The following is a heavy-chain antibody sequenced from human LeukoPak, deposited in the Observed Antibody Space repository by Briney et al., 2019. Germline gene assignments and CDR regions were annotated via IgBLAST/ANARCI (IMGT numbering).Heavy chain of an antibody. J-gene: IGHJ4*02. CDR2: ISYDGSNK. V-gene: IGHV3-30*04. CDR3: GREKLRKIDY. D-gene: IGHD4-23*01. Sequence: GGSLRLSCAASGFTFNSYAFNWVRQAPGKGLEWVSFISYDGSNKYYADSVEGRFTISRDNSKNTLNLQMNSLRAEDTAVYYCGREKLRKIDYWGQGTLVTVSS. CDR1: GFTFNSYA.